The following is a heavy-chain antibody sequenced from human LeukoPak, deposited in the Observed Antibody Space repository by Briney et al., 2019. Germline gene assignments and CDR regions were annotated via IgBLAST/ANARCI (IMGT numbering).Heavy chain of an antibody. Sequence: GGSLRLSCAASGFTFSSYWMSWVRQAPGKWLEWVANIKQDGSEKYYVDSVKGRFTISRDNAKNSLYLQMNSLRAEDTAVYYCARGPAGGSGATFDYWGQGTLVTVSS. J-gene: IGHJ4*02. V-gene: IGHV3-7*01. CDR3: ARGPAGGSGATFDY. D-gene: IGHD3-10*01. CDR2: IKQDGSEK. CDR1: GFTFSSYW.